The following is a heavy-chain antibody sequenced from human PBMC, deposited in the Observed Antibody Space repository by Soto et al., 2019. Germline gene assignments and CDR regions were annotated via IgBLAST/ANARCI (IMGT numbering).Heavy chain of an antibody. CDR2: IYYSGST. J-gene: IGHJ5*02. V-gene: IGHV4-59*01. CDR3: ARARLSRSWWFDP. CDR1: GGSISSYY. D-gene: IGHD3-10*01. Sequence: QVQLQESGPGLVKPSETLSLTCTVSGGSISSYYWSWIRQPPGKGLEWIGYIYYSGSTNYNPSLKSQVTISVDTSKNKCSLKLSSVTAADTAVYYCARARLSRSWWFDPWGQGTLVTVSS.